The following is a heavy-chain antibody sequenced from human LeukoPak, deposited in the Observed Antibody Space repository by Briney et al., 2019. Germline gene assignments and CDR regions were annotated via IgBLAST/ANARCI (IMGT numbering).Heavy chain of an antibody. D-gene: IGHD6-13*01. CDR3: ARGGLSIAAAGIWFDP. V-gene: IGHV4-34*01. Sequence: SETLSLTCAVYGGSFSGYYWSWIRQPPGKGLEWIGEINHSGSINYNPSLKSRVTISVDTSKNQFSLKLSSVAAADTAVYYCARGGLSIAAAGIWFDPWGQGTLVTVSS. J-gene: IGHJ5*02. CDR2: INHSGSI. CDR1: GGSFSGYY.